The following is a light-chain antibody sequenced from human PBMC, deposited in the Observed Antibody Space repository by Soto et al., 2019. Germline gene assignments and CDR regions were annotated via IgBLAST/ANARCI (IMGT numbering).Light chain of an antibody. Sequence: ETVLTQSPGTLSLSPGERATISCRASQSVSSNYLAWYQQKPGQAPRLLIYGASSTATGIPDRFSGSGSGTDFTLTISRMEPEDFAVYYCQHYGRSPPSWTFGHGTEVEIK. CDR1: QSVSSNY. CDR2: GAS. CDR3: QHYGRSPPSWT. V-gene: IGKV3-20*01. J-gene: IGKJ1*01.